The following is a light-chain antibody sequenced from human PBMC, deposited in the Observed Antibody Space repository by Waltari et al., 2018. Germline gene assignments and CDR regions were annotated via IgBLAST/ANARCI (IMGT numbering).Light chain of an antibody. CDR3: QQRSTSFT. CDR2: DAS. CDR1: QSISSY. Sequence: EIVLTQSPATLSLSPGESATLSCRASQSISSYLAWYQQKPGQAPRLLIYDASTRATGIPARFSGSGSVTDFTLTISSLEPEDFALYYCQQRSTSFTFGPGTRVDVK. J-gene: IGKJ3*01. V-gene: IGKV3-11*01.